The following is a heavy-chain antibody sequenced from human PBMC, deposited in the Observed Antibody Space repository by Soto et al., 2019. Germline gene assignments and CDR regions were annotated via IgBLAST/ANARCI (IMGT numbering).Heavy chain of an antibody. CDR1: GYTFTSYA. J-gene: IGHJ4*02. CDR2: INAGNGNT. Sequence: ASVKVSCKASGYTFTSYAMHWVRQAPGQRLEWMGWINAGNGNTKYSQKFQGRVTITRDTSASTAYMELSSLGSEDTAVYYCARGYGDSADVLDYWGQGTLVTVSS. CDR3: ARGYGDSADVLDY. V-gene: IGHV1-3*01. D-gene: IGHD4-17*01.